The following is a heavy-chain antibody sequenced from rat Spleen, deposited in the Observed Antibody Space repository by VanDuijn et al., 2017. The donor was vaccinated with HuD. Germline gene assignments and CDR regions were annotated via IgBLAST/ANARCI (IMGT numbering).Heavy chain of an antibody. CDR1: GFTFSDYA. CDR2: IIYDGSST. D-gene: IGHD1-4*01. Sequence: EVQLVESGGGLVQPGNSLKLSCAASGFTFSDYAMAWVRQSPKKGLEWVATIIYDGSSTYYRDSVKGRFIISRDNAKSTLYLQMDSLRSEDTATYYCARHPGVTPYWCFDLWGPGTMVTVSS. J-gene: IGHJ1*01. V-gene: IGHV5-17*01. CDR3: ARHPGVTPYWCFDL.